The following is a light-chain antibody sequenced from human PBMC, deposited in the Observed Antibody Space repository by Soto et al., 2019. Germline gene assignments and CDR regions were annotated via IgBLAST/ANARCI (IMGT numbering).Light chain of an antibody. CDR2: DAS. Sequence: DIQMTQSPCTLAASVGGRGTSTCRASQSISSWLAWYQQKPGKAPKLLIYDASSLESGVPSRFSGSGSGTEFTLTISSLQPDDFATYYCQQYNSYSPFGQGTRLEIK. V-gene: IGKV1-5*01. J-gene: IGKJ5*01. CDR3: QQYNSYSP. CDR1: QSISSW.